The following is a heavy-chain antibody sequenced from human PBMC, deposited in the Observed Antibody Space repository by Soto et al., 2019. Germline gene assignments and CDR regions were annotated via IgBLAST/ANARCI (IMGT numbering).Heavy chain of an antibody. CDR1: GDSVSSSFW. CDR3: ARYDFGTFDN. D-gene: IGHD3-16*01. V-gene: IGHV4-4*02. J-gene: IGHJ4*02. CDR2: IYHTETT. Sequence: SETLSLTCAVSGDSVSSSFWWTWVRQPPGEGLEWIGEIYHTETTNYAPSLKSRVTISLDKSMNQFSLRFNSVTPADTAVYYCARYDFGTFDNWGQGIRVTVSS.